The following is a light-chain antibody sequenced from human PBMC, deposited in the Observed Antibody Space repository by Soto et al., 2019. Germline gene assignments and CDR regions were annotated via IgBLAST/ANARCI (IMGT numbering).Light chain of an antibody. Sequence: EIVMTQSPATLSVSPGERATLSCRASQSVSSNSLAWYQQKPGQAPRLLIHGASSRATGIPDRISGSGSGTDFTLTISRLEPEDFAVYYCQQYGSSPITFGQGTRLENK. CDR2: GAS. CDR3: QQYGSSPIT. CDR1: QSVSSNS. V-gene: IGKV3-20*01. J-gene: IGKJ5*01.